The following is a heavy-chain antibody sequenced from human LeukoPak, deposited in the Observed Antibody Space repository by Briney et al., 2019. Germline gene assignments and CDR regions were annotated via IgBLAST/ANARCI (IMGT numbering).Heavy chain of an antibody. CDR1: EFTFRSYW. CDR2: IKQDGSEQ. Sequence: GGSLSLSCAPSEFTFRSYWMSWVGRAQGKGLEWVANIKQDGSEQYYMDSVKGRFTISRDNSKNTLYLQMNSLRAEDTAVYYCARDYGARTAFDYWGQGTLVTVSS. V-gene: IGHV3-7*01. D-gene: IGHD1-26*01. CDR3: ARDYGARTAFDY. J-gene: IGHJ4*02.